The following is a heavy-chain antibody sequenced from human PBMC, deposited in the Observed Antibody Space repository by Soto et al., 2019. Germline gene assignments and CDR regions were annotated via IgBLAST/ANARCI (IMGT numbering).Heavy chain of an antibody. CDR3: ARAKEPLGATLNEDAFDI. J-gene: IGHJ3*02. D-gene: IGHD5-12*01. V-gene: IGHV1-2*04. CDR2: INPNSGGT. Sequence: ASVKVSCKASGYTFTGYYMHWVRQAPGQGLEWMGWINPNSGGTNYAQKFQGWVTMTRDTSISTAYMELSRLRSDDTAVYYCARAKEPLGATLNEDAFDIWGQGTMVPVSS. CDR1: GYTFTGYY.